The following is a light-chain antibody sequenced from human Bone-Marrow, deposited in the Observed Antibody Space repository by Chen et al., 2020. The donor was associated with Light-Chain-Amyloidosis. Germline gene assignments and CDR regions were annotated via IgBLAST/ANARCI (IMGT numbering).Light chain of an antibody. V-gene: IGLV3-25*03. CDR1: DLPTKY. CDR2: RDT. CDR3: QSADSSGTYEVI. J-gene: IGLJ2*01. Sequence: SYELPQPPSVSVAPAQTPRITCSGDDLPTKYAYWYQQKPGKAPVLVIHRDTERPSGISERFSGSSSGTTATLTISGVQAEDEADYHCQSADSSGTYEVIFGGGTKLTVL.